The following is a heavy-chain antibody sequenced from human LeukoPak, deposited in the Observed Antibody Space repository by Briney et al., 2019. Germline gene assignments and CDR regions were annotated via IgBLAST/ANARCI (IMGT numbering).Heavy chain of an antibody. J-gene: IGHJ4*02. V-gene: IGHV3-23*01. CDR1: GFTFSTYA. D-gene: IGHD2-15*01. CDR3: AKSPVPSCRGSFCYPFDY. Sequence: GGSLRLSCAASGFTFSTYAMSWVRQIPGKGLEWVSAISGSDDGTYYADSVKGRFTISRDNSSNTLYLQMNTLRAEDTAVYFCAKSPVPSCRGSFCYPFDYWGQGNLVTVSS. CDR2: ISGSDDGT.